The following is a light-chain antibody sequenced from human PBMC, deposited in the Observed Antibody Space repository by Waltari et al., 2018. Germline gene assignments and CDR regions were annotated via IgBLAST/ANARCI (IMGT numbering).Light chain of an antibody. CDR3: CSDAGSNSWV. J-gene: IGLJ3*02. V-gene: IGLV2-23*01. CDR1: SSDIGSYNL. Sequence: QSALTQTASVSGSPGQSITISCTGTSSDIGSYNLVSWYQQHPGKVPKFMIYEGSERPSGVSNRFSGTKSGDTATRTISGLQAEDEADYYCCSDAGSNSWVFGGGTKLTVV. CDR2: EGS.